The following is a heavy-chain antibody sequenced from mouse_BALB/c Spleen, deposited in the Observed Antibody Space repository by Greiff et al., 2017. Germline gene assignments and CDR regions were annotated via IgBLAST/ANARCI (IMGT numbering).Heavy chain of an antibody. CDR1: GFTFSSFG. Sequence: EVKLVESGGGLVQPGGSRKLSCAASGFTFSSFGMHRVRQAPEKGLEWVAYISSGSSTIYYADTVKGRFTISRDNPKNTLFLQMTSLRSEDTAMYYCARWEYGNYLGYWGQGTLVTVSA. CDR3: ARWEYGNYLGY. CDR2: ISSGSSTI. D-gene: IGHD2-10*02. J-gene: IGHJ3*01. V-gene: IGHV5-17*02.